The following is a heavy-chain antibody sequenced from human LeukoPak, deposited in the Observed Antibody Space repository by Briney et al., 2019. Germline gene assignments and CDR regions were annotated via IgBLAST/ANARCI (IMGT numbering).Heavy chain of an antibody. J-gene: IGHJ4*02. D-gene: IGHD3-10*01. Sequence: GGSLRLSCAASGFTFSSYAMNWVRQAPGKGLEWVSAISGSGGSTYYADSVKGRFTISRDNSKNTLYLQMNSLRAEDTAVYHCAKDRRLWFGEPYFDYWGEGTLVTVSS. CDR3: AKDRRLWFGEPYFDY. V-gene: IGHV3-23*01. CDR1: GFTFSSYA. CDR2: ISGSGGST.